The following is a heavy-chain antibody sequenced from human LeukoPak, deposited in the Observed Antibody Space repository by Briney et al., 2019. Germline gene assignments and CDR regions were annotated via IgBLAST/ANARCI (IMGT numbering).Heavy chain of an antibody. Sequence: GGSLRLSCAASGITVRNNFMIWVRQAPGKGLEWGSLIYSGGETYYADSVKGRFSISRDNSKNTVYLQMNSLRAEDTAVYYCTRDPPAVPTNTYAWGQGTLVTVSS. CDR2: IYSGGET. CDR1: GITVRNNF. V-gene: IGHV3-66*01. J-gene: IGHJ5*02. CDR3: TRDPPAVPTNTYA. D-gene: IGHD6-13*01.